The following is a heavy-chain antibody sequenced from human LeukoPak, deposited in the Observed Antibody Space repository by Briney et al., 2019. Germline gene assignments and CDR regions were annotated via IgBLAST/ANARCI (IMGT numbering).Heavy chain of an antibody. CDR3: ARGRGSSSWYFYFDY. D-gene: IGHD6-13*01. CDR2: INHSGST. Sequence: SSETLSLTCAVYGGSFSGYYWSWIRQPPGKGLEWIGEINHSGSTNYNPSLKSRVTISVDTSKNQFSLKLSSVTAADTAVYYCARGRGSSSWYFYFDYWGQGTLVTVSS. V-gene: IGHV4-34*01. CDR1: GGSFSGYY. J-gene: IGHJ4*02.